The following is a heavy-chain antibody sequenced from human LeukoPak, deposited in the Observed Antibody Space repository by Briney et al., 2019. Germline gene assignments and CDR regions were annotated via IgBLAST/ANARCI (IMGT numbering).Heavy chain of an antibody. CDR3: AIVAAADAFDI. CDR1: GFTFSSYG. V-gene: IGHV3-30*03. CDR2: ISYDGSNK. J-gene: IGHJ3*02. D-gene: IGHD6-13*01. Sequence: PGRSLRLSCAASGFTFSSYGMHWVRQAPGKGLEWVAVISYDGSNKYYADSVKGRFTISRDNSKNTLYLQMNSLRDEDTAVYHCAIVAAADAFDIWGQGTMVTVSS.